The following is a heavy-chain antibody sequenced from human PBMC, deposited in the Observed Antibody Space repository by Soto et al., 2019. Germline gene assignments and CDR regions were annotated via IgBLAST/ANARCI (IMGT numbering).Heavy chain of an antibody. CDR2: IYDSGTP. Sequence: SETLSLTCTVSGGSISSYYWSWIRQPPGKGLEWIGEIYDSGTPNYNPSLKSRVTISVDTSKNQFSLKLSSVTAADTAFYYCAGLGMVAAHREFAPWAREPWSPSPQ. J-gene: IGHJ5*02. D-gene: IGHD2-15*01. V-gene: IGHV4-59*12. CDR3: AGLGMVAAHREFAP. CDR1: GGSISSYY.